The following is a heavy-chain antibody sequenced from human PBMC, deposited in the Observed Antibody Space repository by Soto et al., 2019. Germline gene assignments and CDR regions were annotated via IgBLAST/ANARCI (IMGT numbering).Heavy chain of an antibody. V-gene: IGHV4-39*01. Sequence: PSETLSLTCTASYGSISVSNVFWCWVRHPPGKGLEWIGNIDYSGTAYFNPSLGTRVTFPVDTSKNQFSLTLYSVTAADTAVYYCARTTGRHLDFWGQGILVTVPQ. CDR2: IDYSGTA. J-gene: IGHJ4*02. CDR3: ARTTGRHLDF. D-gene: IGHD4-4*01. CDR1: YGSISVSNVF.